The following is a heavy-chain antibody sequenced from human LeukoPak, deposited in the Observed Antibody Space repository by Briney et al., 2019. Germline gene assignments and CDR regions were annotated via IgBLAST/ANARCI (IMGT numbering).Heavy chain of an antibody. V-gene: IGHV3-30*18. J-gene: IGHJ4*02. CDR2: ISYDGSNK. Sequence: GGSLRLSCAASGFTFSSYGMPWVRQAPGKGLEWVAVISYDGSNKYYADSVKGRFTISRDNSKNTLYLQMNSLRAEDTAVYYCAKDWRAAAGTDLDYWGQGTLVTVSS. D-gene: IGHD6-13*01. CDR3: AKDWRAAAGTDLDY. CDR1: GFTFSSYG.